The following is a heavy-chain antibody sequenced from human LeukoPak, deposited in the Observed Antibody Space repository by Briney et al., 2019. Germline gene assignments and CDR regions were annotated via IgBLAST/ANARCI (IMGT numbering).Heavy chain of an antibody. Sequence: GGSLRLSCAASEFTFSAYWMHWDRQAPGKGLVWVSRISPTGSTTSYADFVKGRFTVSRDNAKNTLYLQVNNLRAEDTAVYYCARGPNSDWSGLDFWGQGTLLTVSS. V-gene: IGHV3-74*01. J-gene: IGHJ4*02. CDR3: ARGPNSDWSGLDF. CDR1: EFTFSAYW. D-gene: IGHD3-9*01. CDR2: ISPTGSTT.